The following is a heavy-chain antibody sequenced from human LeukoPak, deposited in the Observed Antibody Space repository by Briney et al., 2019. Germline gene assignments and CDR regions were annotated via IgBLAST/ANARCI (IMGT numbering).Heavy chain of an antibody. CDR2: INPNSGGT. D-gene: IGHD3-10*01. CDR1: GYTFTGYY. CDR3: ASRVAMLWFGESDLDY. J-gene: IGHJ4*02. V-gene: IGHV1-2*02. Sequence: GASVKVSCKASGYTFTGYYMHWVRQAPGQGLEWMGWINPNSGGTNYAQKFQGRVTMTRDTSISTAYMELSRLRSDDTAVYYCASRVAMLWFGESDLDYSGQGTLVTVSS.